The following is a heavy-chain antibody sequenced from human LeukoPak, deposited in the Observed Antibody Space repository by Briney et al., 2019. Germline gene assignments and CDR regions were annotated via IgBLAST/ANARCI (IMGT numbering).Heavy chain of an antibody. J-gene: IGHJ4*02. V-gene: IGHV4-61*01. Sequence: SYNLFLNGTCTEGSVSIGSYYWTWIRQPPGKGLECLGHIYYSGSTTYNPSLNSRVTLSVDTSKHHVSLKLSSVTSAYTSVYYCARGSMTTVTTFPIDYWGQGTLVTVSS. D-gene: IGHD4-17*01. CDR2: IYYSGST. CDR1: EGSVSIGSYY. CDR3: ARGSMTTVTTFPIDY.